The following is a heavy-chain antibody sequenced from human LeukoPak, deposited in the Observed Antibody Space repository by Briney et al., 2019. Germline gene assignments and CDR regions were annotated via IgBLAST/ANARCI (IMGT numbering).Heavy chain of an antibody. CDR1: GFTFSSYG. CDR2: INHSGST. D-gene: IGHD3-10*01. Sequence: KTGGSLRLSCAASGFTFSSYGMSWVRQAPGKGLEWIGEINHSGSTNYNPSLKSRVTISVDTSKNQFSLKLSSVTAADTAVYYCASNSFDYYGSGSYSVDYWGQGTLVTVSS. J-gene: IGHJ4*02. CDR3: ASNSFDYYGSGSYSVDY. V-gene: IGHV4-34*01.